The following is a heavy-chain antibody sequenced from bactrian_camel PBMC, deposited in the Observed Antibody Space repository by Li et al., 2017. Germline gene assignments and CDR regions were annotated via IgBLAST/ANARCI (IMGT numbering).Heavy chain of an antibody. J-gene: IGHJ4*01. D-gene: IGHD1*01. V-gene: IGHV3S26*01. Sequence: HVQLVESGGGSVQAGGSLKLSCEYSEYTASTNCMTWFRQAPGKEREGIATIDAGGSTTYTESVKGRFTISKDKSKNTLHLVMNSLKAEDTGIYYCAANRRSGYDKIDVRAYAFWGQGTQVTVS. CDR1: EYTASTNC. CDR3: AANRRSGYDKIDVRAYAF. CDR2: IDAGGST.